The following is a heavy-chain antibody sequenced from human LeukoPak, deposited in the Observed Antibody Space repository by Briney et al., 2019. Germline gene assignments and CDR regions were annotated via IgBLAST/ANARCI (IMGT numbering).Heavy chain of an antibody. CDR1: GGTFSSYA. Sequence: RASVKVSCKASGGTFSSYAISWVRQAPGQGLEWMGRIIPILGIANYAQKFQGRVTITADKSTSTAYMELSSLRSEDTAVYYCARDRGVDCTNGVCVNFDYWGQGALVTVSS. V-gene: IGHV1-69*04. CDR2: IIPILGIA. CDR3: ARDRGVDCTNGVCVNFDY. D-gene: IGHD2-8*01. J-gene: IGHJ4*02.